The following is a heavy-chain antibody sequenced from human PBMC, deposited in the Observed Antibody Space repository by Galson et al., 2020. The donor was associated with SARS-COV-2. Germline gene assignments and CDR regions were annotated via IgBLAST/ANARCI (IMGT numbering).Heavy chain of an antibody. CDR2: ISYDGSNK. Sequence: GESLKISCAASGFTFSSYAMHWVRQAPGKGLEWVAVISYDGSNKYYADSVRGRFTISRDNSKNTLDLQMNSLGAEDTAVYYCASLITMVRGGINSWCEGTLVTVSS. CDR1: GFTFSSYA. J-gene: IGHJ4*02. V-gene: IGHV3-30*04. D-gene: IGHD3-10*01. CDR3: ASLITMVRGGINS.